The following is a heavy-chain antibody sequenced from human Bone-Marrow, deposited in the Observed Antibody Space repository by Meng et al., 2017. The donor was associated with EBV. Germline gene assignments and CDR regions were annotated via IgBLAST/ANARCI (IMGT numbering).Heavy chain of an antibody. V-gene: IGHV1-2*06. Sequence: QVQLVHSGAEVKKPGASVKVSCXASGYTFTGYYLHWVRQAPGQGLEWMGRIYPNSGGTNYAQRFQGRVVMTRDTSLSTAYMELSSLGSDDTAVYYCARGEPDYFDNSGYYYVYWGQGTLVTVSS. CDR1: GYTFTGYY. CDR3: ARGEPDYFDNSGYYYVY. CDR2: IYPNSGGT. D-gene: IGHD3-22*01. J-gene: IGHJ4*02.